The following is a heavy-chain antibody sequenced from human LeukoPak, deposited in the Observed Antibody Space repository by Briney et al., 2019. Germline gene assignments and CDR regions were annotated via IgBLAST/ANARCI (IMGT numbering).Heavy chain of an antibody. Sequence: ASVKVSCKASGYTFTSYAMHWVRQATGHRLEWMGWINAGNGNTKYSQKYQGRVTITRNTSASTAYMELSSLRTDDTAVYYCVKDWEWAQRKDCFDARGQGTQVTVSS. CDR3: VKDWEWAQRKDCFDA. V-gene: IGHV1-3*01. J-gene: IGHJ5*02. CDR2: INAGNGNT. CDR1: GYTFTSYA. D-gene: IGHD3-3*01.